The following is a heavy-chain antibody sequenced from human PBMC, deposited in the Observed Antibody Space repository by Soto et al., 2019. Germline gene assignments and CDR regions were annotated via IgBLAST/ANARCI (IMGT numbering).Heavy chain of an antibody. V-gene: IGHV3-9*01. J-gene: IGHJ4*02. CDR1: GFTFDDYA. CDR3: AKGTNYDFWSGPSY. D-gene: IGHD3-3*01. CDR2: ISWNRGNI. Sequence: EVQLVESGGGLVQPGRSLRLSCAASGFTFDDYAMHWVRQAPGKGLEWVSGISWNRGNIGYADSVKGRFTISRDNAKNSLYLQMNSLRAEDTALYYCAKGTNYDFWSGPSYWGQGALVTVSS.